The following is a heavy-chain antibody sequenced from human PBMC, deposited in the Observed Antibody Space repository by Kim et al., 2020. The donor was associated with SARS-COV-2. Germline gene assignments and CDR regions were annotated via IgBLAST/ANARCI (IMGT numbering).Heavy chain of an antibody. D-gene: IGHD4-17*01. V-gene: IGHV3-21*01. J-gene: IGHJ4*02. CDR3: ARDSEPLPPTVTTLYYFDY. CDR1: GFTFSSYS. Sequence: GGSLRLSCAASGFTFSSYSMNWVRQAPGKGPEWVSSISSSSSYIYYADSVKGRFTISRDNAKNSLYLQMNSLRAEDTAVYYCARDSEPLPPTVTTLYYFDYWGQGTLVTVSS. CDR2: ISSSSSYI.